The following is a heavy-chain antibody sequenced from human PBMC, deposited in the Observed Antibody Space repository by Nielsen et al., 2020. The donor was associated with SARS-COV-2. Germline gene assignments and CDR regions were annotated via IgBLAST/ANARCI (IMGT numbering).Heavy chain of an antibody. V-gene: IGHV3-30-3*01. Sequence: GGSLRLSCTASGFTFSSYAMHWVRQAPGKGLEWVAVISYDGSNKYYADSVKGRFTISRDNSKNTLYLQMNSLRAEDTALYYCARDPTLYYDSSGYYIGYFDYWGQGTLVTVSS. CDR3: ARDPTLYYDSSGYYIGYFDY. J-gene: IGHJ4*02. CDR2: ISYDGSNK. CDR1: GFTFSSYA. D-gene: IGHD3-22*01.